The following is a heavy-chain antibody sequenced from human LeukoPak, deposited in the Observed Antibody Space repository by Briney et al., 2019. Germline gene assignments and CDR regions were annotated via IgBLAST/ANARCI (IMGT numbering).Heavy chain of an antibody. V-gene: IGHV6-1*01. J-gene: IGHJ3*02. CDR3: ARDSSSSRYRRLGAFDI. CDR1: GDSVSNNFAA. D-gene: IGHD6-25*01. Sequence: SQTLSLTCVISGDSVSNNFAAWNWIRQSPSRGLEWLGRTYYRSKWYNNYAESVKSRITINPDTSKNQFSLQLNSVTPEDTAVYYCARDSSSSRYRRLGAFDIWGQGTMVTVSS. CDR2: TYYRSKWYN.